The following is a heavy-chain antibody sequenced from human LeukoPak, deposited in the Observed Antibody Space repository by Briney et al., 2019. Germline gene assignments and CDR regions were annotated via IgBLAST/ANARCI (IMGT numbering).Heavy chain of an antibody. CDR1: GYTFTGYY. CDR2: INPNSGGT. J-gene: IGHJ4*02. D-gene: IGHD6-13*01. V-gene: IGHV1-2*02. CDR3: ARYSSPARAFDY. Sequence: ASVKVSCKASGYTFTGYYMHWVRQAPGQGLEWMGWINPNSGGTNYAQKFQGRVTMTRDTSISTAYMELSRLRSDDTAVYYCARYSSPARAFDYWGQGTLVTVSS.